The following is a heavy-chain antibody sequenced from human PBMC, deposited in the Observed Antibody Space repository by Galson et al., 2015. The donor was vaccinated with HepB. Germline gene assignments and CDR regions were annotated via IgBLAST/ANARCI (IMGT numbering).Heavy chain of an antibody. D-gene: IGHD2-21*02. Sequence: QSGAEVKKPGESLRISCKGSGYSFTSYWISWVRQMPGKGLEWMGRIDPSDSYTNSSPSFQGHVTISADKSISTAYPQWSSLKASDTAMYYCATLGDVVVTPAGGMDVWGQGTTVTVSS. CDR3: ATLGDVVVTPAGGMDV. CDR2: IDPSDSYT. V-gene: IGHV5-10-1*01. CDR1: GYSFTSYW. J-gene: IGHJ6*02.